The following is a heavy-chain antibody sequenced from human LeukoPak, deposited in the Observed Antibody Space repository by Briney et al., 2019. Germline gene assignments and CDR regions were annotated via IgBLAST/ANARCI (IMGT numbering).Heavy chain of an antibody. D-gene: IGHD3-22*01. V-gene: IGHV1-2*04. CDR1: GYAFTGYY. CDR2: INPNSGGT. J-gene: IGHJ4*02. CDR3: ARDRGGYYYDSSGYSFDY. Sequence: ASVKVSCKASGYAFTGYYMHWVRQAPGQGLEWMGWINPNSGGTNYAQKFQGWVTMTRDTSISTAYMELSRLRSDDTAVYYCARDRGGYYYDSSGYSFDYWGQGTLVTVSS.